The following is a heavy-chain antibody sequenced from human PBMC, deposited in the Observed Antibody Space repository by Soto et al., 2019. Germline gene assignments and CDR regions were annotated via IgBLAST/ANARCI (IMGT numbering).Heavy chain of an antibody. J-gene: IGHJ5*02. CDR3: ARDQPRIEAAGPQGWLDP. V-gene: IGHV4-30-4*01. CDR1: GGSISSGDYY. Sequence: SETLSLTCTVSGGSISSGDYYWSWIRQPPGKGLEWIGYIYYSGSTYYNPSLKSRVTISVDTSKNQFSLKLSSVTAADTAVYYCARDQPRIEAAGPQGWLDPWGQGTMVTVSP. D-gene: IGHD6-13*01. CDR2: IYYSGST.